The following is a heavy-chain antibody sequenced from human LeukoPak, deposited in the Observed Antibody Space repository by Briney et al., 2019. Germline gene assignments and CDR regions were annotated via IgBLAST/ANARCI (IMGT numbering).Heavy chain of an antibody. CDR3: ARSLAYCGGDCYSSFGY. CDR2: ISSSSSYI. D-gene: IGHD2-21*02. Sequence: GGSLRLSCAASGFTFSSYSMNWVRQAPGKGLEWVSSISSSSSYIYYADSEKGRFTISRDNAKNSLYLQMNSLRAEDTAVYYCARSLAYCGGDCYSSFGYWGQGTLVTVSS. J-gene: IGHJ4*02. CDR1: GFTFSSYS. V-gene: IGHV3-21*01.